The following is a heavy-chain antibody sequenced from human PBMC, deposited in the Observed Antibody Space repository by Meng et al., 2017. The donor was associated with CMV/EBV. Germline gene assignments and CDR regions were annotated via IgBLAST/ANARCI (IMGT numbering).Heavy chain of an antibody. CDR1: GFTFSNAW. CDR2: IKSKTDGGTT. Sequence: GGSLGLSGGASGFTFSNAWMNWVRQAPGKGLEWLGLIKSKTDGGTTDYAAPVKGRFSISRDDSKNTLYLQMNSLKTEDTAVYYCATAPGYYASSPFDYWGQGTMVTVSS. D-gene: IGHD3-22*01. CDR3: ATAPGYYASSPFDY. V-gene: IGHV3-15*01. J-gene: IGHJ4*02.